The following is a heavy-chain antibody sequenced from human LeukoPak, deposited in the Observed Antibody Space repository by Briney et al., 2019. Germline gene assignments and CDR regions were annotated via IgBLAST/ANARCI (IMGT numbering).Heavy chain of an antibody. CDR2: IYYSGST. CDR3: ARGIQYYGSGSYGWFDP. CDR1: GGSISSSSYY. J-gene: IGHJ5*02. Sequence: SETLSLTCTVSGGSISSSSYYWGWIRQPPGKGLEWIGSIYYSGSTYYNPSLKSRVTISVDTSKNQFSLKLTSVTAADTAVYYCARGIQYYGSGSYGWFDPWGQGTLVTVSS. V-gene: IGHV4-39*07. D-gene: IGHD3-10*01.